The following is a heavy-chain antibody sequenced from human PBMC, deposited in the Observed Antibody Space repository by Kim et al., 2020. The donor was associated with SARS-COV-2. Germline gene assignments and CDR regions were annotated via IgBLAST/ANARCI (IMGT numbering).Heavy chain of an antibody. D-gene: IGHD6-13*01. CDR1: GFTFSSYG. CDR3: ARDQSAGYSSSWNDY. CDR2: ISYDGSKK. Sequence: GGSLRLSCAASGFTFSSYGMHWVRQAPGKGLEWVAVISYDGSKKYYADSVKGRFTISRDNSKNTLYLQMNSLRAEDTAVYYCARDQSAGYSSSWNDYWGQGTLVTVSS. V-gene: IGHV3-33*05. J-gene: IGHJ4*02.